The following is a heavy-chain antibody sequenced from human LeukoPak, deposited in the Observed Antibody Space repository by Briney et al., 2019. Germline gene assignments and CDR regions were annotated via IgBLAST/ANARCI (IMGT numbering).Heavy chain of an antibody. J-gene: IGHJ4*02. Sequence: MPSETLSLTCTVSGGSISSYYWNWIRQSPGKGLEWIGYIYYSGSANYNPSLKSRATISLDTSKNQLSLKLSSVTAADTAVYYCARHPYGSGSSPDYWGQGTLVIVSS. D-gene: IGHD3-10*01. CDR3: ARHPYGSGSSPDY. CDR1: GGSISSYY. V-gene: IGHV4-59*08. CDR2: IYYSGSA.